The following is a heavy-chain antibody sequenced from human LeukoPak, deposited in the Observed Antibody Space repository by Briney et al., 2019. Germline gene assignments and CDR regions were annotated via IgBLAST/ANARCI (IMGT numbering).Heavy chain of an antibody. CDR3: AKASGYNYGPFDH. Sequence: QPGRSLRPSCAASGFTFSSYGMHWVRQAPGKGLEWAAVISYDGSNKYYADSVKGRFTISRDNSKNTLYLQMNSLRPEDTAVYYCAKASGYNYGPFDHWGQGTLVTVSS. D-gene: IGHD5-18*01. J-gene: IGHJ4*02. CDR1: GFTFSSYG. CDR2: ISYDGSNK. V-gene: IGHV3-30*18.